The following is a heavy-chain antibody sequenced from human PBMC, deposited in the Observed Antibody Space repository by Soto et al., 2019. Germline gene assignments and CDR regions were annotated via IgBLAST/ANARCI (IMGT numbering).Heavy chain of an antibody. CDR3: VRGASLNFDY. V-gene: IGHV3-20*04. CDR1: GFIFDDYG. Sequence: EVQLVESGGGVLRPGGSLSLSCAASGFIFDDYGMSWARQAPGKGLEWVSGVNWNGGSTGYADSVQGRFTISRDNAKNFLFLQMNSLRVEDTAFYYCVRGASLNFDYWGQGTLVSVSS. CDR2: VNWNGGST. D-gene: IGHD1-26*01. J-gene: IGHJ4*02.